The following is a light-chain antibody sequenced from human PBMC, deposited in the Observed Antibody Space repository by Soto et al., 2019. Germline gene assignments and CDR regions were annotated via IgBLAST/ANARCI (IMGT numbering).Light chain of an antibody. CDR2: EVS. CDR1: SSDVGGYNY. Sequence: QSVLTQPASVSGSPGQSITISCTGTSSDVGGYNYVSWYQQHPGKVPKLMIYEVSNRPSGVSNRFSGSKSGNTASLTISGLQAEDEADYYCSSYTTISTLAFGGGTKLTVL. V-gene: IGLV2-14*01. J-gene: IGLJ3*02. CDR3: SSYTTISTLA.